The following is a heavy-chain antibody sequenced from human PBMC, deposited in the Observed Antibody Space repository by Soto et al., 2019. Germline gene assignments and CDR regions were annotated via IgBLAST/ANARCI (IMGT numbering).Heavy chain of an antibody. CDR2: IVVGSGNT. J-gene: IGHJ6*02. CDR1: GFTFTSSA. D-gene: IGHD6-6*01. CDR3: AADGGDSSSSLLLYYYYYGMDV. Sequence: GASVKVSCKASGFTFTSSAVQWLRQSRGQRLEWIGWIVVGSGNTNYAQKFQERVTITRDMSTSTAYMELSSLRSEDTAVYYCAADGGDSSSSLLLYYYYYGMDVWGQGTTVTVSS. V-gene: IGHV1-58*01.